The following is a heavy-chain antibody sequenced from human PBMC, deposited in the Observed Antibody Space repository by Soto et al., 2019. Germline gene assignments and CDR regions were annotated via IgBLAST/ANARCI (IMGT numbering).Heavy chain of an antibody. D-gene: IGHD1-1*01. CDR3: ARGTQLEPQLYYYSYMDV. V-gene: IGHV1-8*01. J-gene: IGHJ6*03. CDR2: RNPNSGNT. Sequence: QVQLVQSGAEVKKPGASVKVSCKASGYTFTSYDINWVQQATRQGLEWMGWRNPNSGNTGYAQKFQGRVTMTRNTSISTAYMEQSSLRSEDTAVYYCARGTQLEPQLYYYSYMDVWGKGTTVTVSS. CDR1: GYTFTSYD.